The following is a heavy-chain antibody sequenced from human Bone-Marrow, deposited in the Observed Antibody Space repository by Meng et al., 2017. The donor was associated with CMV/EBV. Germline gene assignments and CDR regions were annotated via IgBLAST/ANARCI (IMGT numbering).Heavy chain of an antibody. V-gene: IGHV1-69*08. Sequence: SVKVSCKASGGTFSSHTLTWVRQAPGQGLEWVGRIIPIIDKPNYAQKFQGRVTITADMSTSTAYLEVNSLTSADTAVYYCARENPILAMDVWGQGTTLTVSS. D-gene: IGHD2-15*01. CDR1: GGTFSSHT. CDR3: ARENPILAMDV. J-gene: IGHJ6*02. CDR2: IIPIIDKP.